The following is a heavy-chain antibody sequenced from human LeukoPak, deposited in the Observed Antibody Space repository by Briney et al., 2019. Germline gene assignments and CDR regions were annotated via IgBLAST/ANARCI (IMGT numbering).Heavy chain of an antibody. Sequence: PGGSLRLSCVVSGFTFSAYWMHWVRHAPGQGLVWVARINTDGSSASYGGSVQGRFTVSRDNAKNTLYLQLNSLRAEDTAVYYCVRDVWGDRDGFFDYWGQGTLVTVSS. CDR1: GFTFSAYW. J-gene: IGHJ4*02. V-gene: IGHV3-74*01. CDR3: VRDVWGDRDGFFDY. CDR2: INTDGSSA. D-gene: IGHD5-24*01.